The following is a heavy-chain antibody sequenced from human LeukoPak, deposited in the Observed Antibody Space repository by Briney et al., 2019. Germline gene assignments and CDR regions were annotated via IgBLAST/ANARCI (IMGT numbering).Heavy chain of an antibody. CDR2: IQFDGSNK. Sequence: GGSLRLSCAASGFTFSSYGTHWVRQAPGKGLEWVAFIQFDGSNKYYADSVKGRFTISRDNSKNTLYLQMNSLRAEDTAVYYCASGKGQWNDYYMDVWGKGTTVTVSS. CDR1: GFTFSSYG. D-gene: IGHD1-1*01. V-gene: IGHV3-30*02. J-gene: IGHJ6*03. CDR3: ASGKGQWNDYYMDV.